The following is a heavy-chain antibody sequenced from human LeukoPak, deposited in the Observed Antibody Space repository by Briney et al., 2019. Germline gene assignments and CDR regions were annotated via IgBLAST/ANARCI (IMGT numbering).Heavy chain of an antibody. CDR2: IIPIFGTA. CDR1: GGTFSSYA. CDR3: ARIPYDILSGDSYYYYGMDV. D-gene: IGHD3-9*01. J-gene: IGHJ6*04. Sequence: SVKVSCKASGGTFSSYAISWVRQAPGQGLEWMGGIIPIFGTANYAQKFQGRVTITADKSTGTAYMELSSLRSEDTAVYYCARIPYDILSGDSYYYYGMDVWGKGTTVTVSS. V-gene: IGHV1-69*06.